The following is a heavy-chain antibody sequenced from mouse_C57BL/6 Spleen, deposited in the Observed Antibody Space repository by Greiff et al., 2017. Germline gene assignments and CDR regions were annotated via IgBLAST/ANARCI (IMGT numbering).Heavy chain of an antibody. CDR3: ARLDSSGRNYFDY. CDR2: IWTGGGT. V-gene: IGHV2-9-1*01. CDR1: GFSLTSYA. Sequence: VQGVESGPGLVAPSQSLSITCTVSGFSLTSYAISWVRQPPGKGLEWLGVIWTGGGTNYNSALKSRLSISKDNSKSQVFLKMNSLQTDDTARYYCARLDSSGRNYFDYWGQGTTLTVSS. D-gene: IGHD3-2*02. J-gene: IGHJ2*01.